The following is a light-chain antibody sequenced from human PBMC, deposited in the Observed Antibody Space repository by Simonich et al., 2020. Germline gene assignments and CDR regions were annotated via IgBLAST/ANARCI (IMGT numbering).Light chain of an antibody. Sequence: QSALTQPASVSGSPGQSITISCTGTSSDVGCYNYVSWYQQHPGKAPKLMIYDVSKPPSGVSNRFSGSKSGTTASLTISGLQAEDEADYYCSSYTSSSTLVFGGGTKLTVL. J-gene: IGLJ2*01. V-gene: IGLV2-14*01. CDR3: SSYTSSSTLV. CDR2: DVS. CDR1: SSDVGCYNY.